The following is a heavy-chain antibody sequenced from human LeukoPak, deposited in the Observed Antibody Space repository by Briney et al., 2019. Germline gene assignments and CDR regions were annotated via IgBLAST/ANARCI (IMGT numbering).Heavy chain of an antibody. Sequence: SETLSLTCTVSGGSVSSSNHHWAWIRQSPGMGLEWIGTLYSTGSTSQNPDPSLKSRVTLSVDTSRNQFSLELRSLTAADTAIFYCARIPGSSTSWFHFDNWGQGTLVTVSS. CDR2: LYSTGST. V-gene: IGHV4-39*01. D-gene: IGHD2-2*01. CDR1: GGSVSSSNHH. CDR3: ARIPGSSTSWFHFDN. J-gene: IGHJ4*02.